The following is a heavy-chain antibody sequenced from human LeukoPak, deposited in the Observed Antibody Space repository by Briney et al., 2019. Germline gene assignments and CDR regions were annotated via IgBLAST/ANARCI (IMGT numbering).Heavy chain of an antibody. V-gene: IGHV3-23*01. CDR3: AKDFSYYYDSSGSHLDY. CDR2: ISGSGGST. CDR1: GFTFSSYA. Sequence: GGSLRLSCAASGFTFSSYAMSWVRQAPGKGLEWVSAISGSGGSTYYADSVKGRFTISRDNSKNTLYLQMNSLRAEDTAVYYCAKDFSYYYDSSGSHLDYWGQGTLATVSS. J-gene: IGHJ4*02. D-gene: IGHD3-22*01.